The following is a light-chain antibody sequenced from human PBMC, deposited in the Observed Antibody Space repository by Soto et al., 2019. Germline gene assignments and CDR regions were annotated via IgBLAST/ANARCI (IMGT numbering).Light chain of an antibody. J-gene: IGLJ2*01. Sequence: SYELTQSPSVSVSPGQTASITCSGDKLGDKYVCWYQQKPGQSPVLVIYQDGKRPSGIPERFSGSNSGNTATLTISGTQAXXXXXYYCQAWDSGTVVFGGGTKLTVL. CDR1: KLGDKY. V-gene: IGLV3-1*01. CDR3: QAWDSGTVV. CDR2: QDG.